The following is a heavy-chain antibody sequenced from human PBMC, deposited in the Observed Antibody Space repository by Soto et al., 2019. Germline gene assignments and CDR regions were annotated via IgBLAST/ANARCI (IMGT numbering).Heavy chain of an antibody. CDR1: GGSISSGGYY. CDR3: ARDGTVRLRDKYYYYYYMDV. Sequence: SETLSLTCTVSGGSISSGGYYWSWIRQHPGKGLEWIGYIYYSGSTYYNPSLKSRVTISVDTSKNQFSLKLSSVTAADTAMYYCARDGTVRLRDKYYYYYYMDVWGKGTTVTVSS. CDR2: IYYSGST. J-gene: IGHJ6*03. V-gene: IGHV4-31*03. D-gene: IGHD4-17*01.